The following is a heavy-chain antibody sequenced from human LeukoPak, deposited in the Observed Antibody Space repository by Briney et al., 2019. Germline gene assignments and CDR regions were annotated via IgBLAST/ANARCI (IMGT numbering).Heavy chain of an antibody. Sequence: SQTLSLTCTVSGGSISSGSYYWSWIRQPAGKGLEWIGRIYTSGSTNYNPSLKSRVTISVDTSKNQFSLKLSSVTAADTAVYYCACSRGSPLFDPWGQGTLVTVSS. CDR3: ACSRGSPLFDP. CDR2: IYTSGST. CDR1: GGSISSGSYY. J-gene: IGHJ5*02. V-gene: IGHV4-61*02. D-gene: IGHD5-12*01.